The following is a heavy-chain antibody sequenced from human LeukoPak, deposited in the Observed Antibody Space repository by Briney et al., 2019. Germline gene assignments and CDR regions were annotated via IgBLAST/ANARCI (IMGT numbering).Heavy chain of an antibody. Sequence: PSETLSLTRLVSSGSVSSYYWTCIRHPPRKGLEWIGYIYHTGSNKYSTSLTCRVTMYVDKSKNQMSLKLNPATAAEPARYSFSGASYTNILYAVDIWGQGKMVTVSS. CDR2: IYHTGSN. CDR1: SGSVSSYY. CDR3: SGASYTNILYAVDI. J-gene: IGHJ3*02. D-gene: IGHD3-10*01. V-gene: IGHV4-59*08.